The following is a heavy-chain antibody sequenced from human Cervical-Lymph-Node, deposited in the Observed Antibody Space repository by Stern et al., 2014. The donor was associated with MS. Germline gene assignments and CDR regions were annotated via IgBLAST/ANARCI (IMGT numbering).Heavy chain of an antibody. J-gene: IGHJ4*02. CDR3: ARAKINLFWLADY. CDR2: ISPSGSTT. CDR1: GYTFANYY. D-gene: IGHD6-19*01. Sequence: QVQLVQSGAEVKKPGASVNVSCKASGYTFANYYMHWVRQAPGQGLEWMGMISPSGSTTNYARQFQGRVTVTRDTSTSTVHMELSSLRSEDTAMYYCARAKINLFWLADYWAQGTLVTVSS. V-gene: IGHV1-46*03.